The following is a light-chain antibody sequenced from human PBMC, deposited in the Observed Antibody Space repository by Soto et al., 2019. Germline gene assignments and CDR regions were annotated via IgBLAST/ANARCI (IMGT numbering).Light chain of an antibody. J-gene: IGKJ1*01. V-gene: IGKV1-5*03. CDR3: QQYNSYQWT. Sequence: DIQMTQPPSTLSGSVGDRVTITSRASETISSWLAWYQQKPGKAPKLLIYKASTLKSGVPSRFSGSGSGTEFTLTISSLQPDDFATYYCQQYNSYQWTFGQGTKVDIK. CDR1: ETISSW. CDR2: KAS.